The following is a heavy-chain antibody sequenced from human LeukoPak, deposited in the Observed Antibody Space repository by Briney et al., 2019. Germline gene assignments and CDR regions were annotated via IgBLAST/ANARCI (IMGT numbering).Heavy chain of an antibody. CDR2: IRYDGSNK. CDR3: AKDRDYGGNRRGLDY. Sequence: PGGSLRLSCAASGFTFSSYGMHWVRQAPGKGLEWVAFIRYDGSNKYYADSVKGRFTISRDNSKNTLYLQMNSLRAEDTAVYYCAKDRDYGGNRRGLDYWGQGTLVTVSS. J-gene: IGHJ4*02. V-gene: IGHV3-30*02. CDR1: GFTFSSYG. D-gene: IGHD4-23*01.